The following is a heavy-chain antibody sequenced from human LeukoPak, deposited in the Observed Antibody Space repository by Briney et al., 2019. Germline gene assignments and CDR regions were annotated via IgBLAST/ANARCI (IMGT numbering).Heavy chain of an antibody. J-gene: IGHJ4*02. CDR3: ATDEEMNYFDY. V-gene: IGHV1-8*01. CDR2: MNPNSGNT. Sequence: GAPVKVSCKASGYTFTSYDINWVRQATGQGLEWMGWMNPNSGNTGYAQKFQGRVTITADTSTDTAYMELSSLRSEDTAVYYCATDEEMNYFDYWGQGTLVTVSS. CDR1: GYTFTSYD. D-gene: IGHD1-14*01.